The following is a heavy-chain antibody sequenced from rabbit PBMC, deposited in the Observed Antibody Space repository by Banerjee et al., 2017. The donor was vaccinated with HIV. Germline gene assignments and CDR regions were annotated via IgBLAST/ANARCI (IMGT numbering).Heavy chain of an antibody. CDR3: ARKLSNSPYYHINL. CDR1: GFSFSSNA. D-gene: IGHD1-1*01. CDR2: IYTGGSA. Sequence: QEQLVESGGGLVQPEGSLTLTCTASGFSFSSNAMCWVRQAPGKGLEWIGCIYTGGSAYYASWVKGRFTISRTTTTVTLQMTSLTAADTATYFCARKLSNSPYYHINLWGPGTLVTVS. J-gene: IGHJ4*01. V-gene: IGHV1S47*01.